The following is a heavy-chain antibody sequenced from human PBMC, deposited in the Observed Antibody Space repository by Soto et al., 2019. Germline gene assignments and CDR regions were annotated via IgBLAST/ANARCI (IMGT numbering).Heavy chain of an antibody. Sequence: QVHLVQSGAEVKKPGASVKVSCKGSGYGFTTYGITWVRQAPGQGLAWMAWISAHNGNTNYAQKLQGRVTVTRATSTSTAYMELRSPRSDDTAVYYCARGRYGDYWGQGARVTVSS. V-gene: IGHV1-18*01. D-gene: IGHD1-1*01. CDR2: ISAHNGNT. CDR3: ARGRYGDY. CDR1: GYGFTTYG. J-gene: IGHJ4*02.